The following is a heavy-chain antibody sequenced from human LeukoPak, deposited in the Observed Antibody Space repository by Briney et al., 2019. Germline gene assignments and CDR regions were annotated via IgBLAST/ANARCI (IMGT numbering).Heavy chain of an antibody. D-gene: IGHD3-10*01. J-gene: IGHJ3*02. V-gene: IGHV4-59*01. CDR2: IYYSGST. CDR3: ASRYDGSADAFDI. CDR1: GGSISSYY. Sequence: SETLSLTCIVSGGSISSYYWSWIRQPPGKGLEWIGYIYYSGSTNYNPSLKSRVTISVDTSKNQFSLKLSSVTAADTAVYYCASRYDGSADAFDIWGQGTMVTVSS.